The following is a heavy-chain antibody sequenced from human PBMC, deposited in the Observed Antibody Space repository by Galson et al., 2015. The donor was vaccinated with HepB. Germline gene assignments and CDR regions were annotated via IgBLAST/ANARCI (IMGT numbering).Heavy chain of an antibody. Sequence: SLRLSCAASGFTFGDYAMSWFRQAPGKGLEWVGFIRSKAYGGTTEYAASVKGRFTISRDNSKNTLYLQMNSLRAEDTAVYYCAKDQGYGSSPYYYYGMDVWGQGTTVTVSS. CDR3: AKDQGYGSSPYYYYGMDV. V-gene: IGHV3-49*03. D-gene: IGHD5-18*01. CDR2: IRSKAYGGTT. CDR1: GFTFGDYA. J-gene: IGHJ6*02.